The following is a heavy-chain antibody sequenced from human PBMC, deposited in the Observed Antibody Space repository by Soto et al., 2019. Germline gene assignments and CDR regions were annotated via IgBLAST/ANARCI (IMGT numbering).Heavy chain of an antibody. D-gene: IGHD2-21*02. CDR2: IYSGGST. J-gene: IGHJ4*02. CDR1: RFTVSSNY. V-gene: IGHV3-66*01. Sequence: PGGSLRLSCAASRFTVSSNYMSWVRQAPGKGLEWVSVIYSGGSTYYADSVKGRFTISRDNSKNTLYLQMNSLRAEDTAVYYCARGLAYCGGDCYTLDYWGQGTLVTVSS. CDR3: ARGLAYCGGDCYTLDY.